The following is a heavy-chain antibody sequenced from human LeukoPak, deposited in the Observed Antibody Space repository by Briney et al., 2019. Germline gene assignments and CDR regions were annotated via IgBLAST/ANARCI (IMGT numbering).Heavy chain of an antibody. Sequence: GGSLRLSCAASGFTFSSYAMHWVRQAPGKGLEWVAVISYDGSNKYYADSVKGRFTISRDNSKNTLYLQMNSLRAEDTAVYYWARARGGDSSSWYLAGFCYWGQGTLVTVSS. CDR1: GFTFSSYA. V-gene: IGHV3-30-3*01. CDR3: ARARGGDSSSWYLAGFCY. J-gene: IGHJ4*02. CDR2: ISYDGSNK. D-gene: IGHD6-13*01.